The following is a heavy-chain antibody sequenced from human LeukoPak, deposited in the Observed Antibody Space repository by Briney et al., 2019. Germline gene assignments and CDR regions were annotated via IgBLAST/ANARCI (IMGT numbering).Heavy chain of an antibody. CDR3: ARAWNFDY. CDR2: INPSDSDT. V-gene: IGHV5-51*01. CDR1: GYSFTSYW. D-gene: IGHD1-1*01. Sequence: GESLKISCKGSGYSFTSYWISWVRQMPGRGLEWMVIINPSDSDTRYSPSFQGQVTISADKSISTAYLQWSSLKASDSAMYYCARAWNFDYWGQGTLVTVSS. J-gene: IGHJ4*02.